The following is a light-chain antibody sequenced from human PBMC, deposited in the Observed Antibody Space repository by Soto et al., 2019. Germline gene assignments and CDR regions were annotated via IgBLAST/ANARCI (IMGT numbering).Light chain of an antibody. V-gene: IGKV3-20*01. CDR2: GAS. CDR1: QSVSSSY. J-gene: IGKJ5*01. CDR3: QQYGSSPPIT. Sequence: EIVLTQSPGTLSLSPGERATLSCRASQSVSSSYLAWYQQKPGQAPRLLIYGASSRATGIPDRFSGSGSGXXXXXXXSXXXPEDFAVYYCQQYGSSPPITFGQGTRLEIK.